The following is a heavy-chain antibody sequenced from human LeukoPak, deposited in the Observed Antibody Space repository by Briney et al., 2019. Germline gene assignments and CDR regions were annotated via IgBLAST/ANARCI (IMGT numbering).Heavy chain of an antibody. CDR2: IGTAGDT. D-gene: IGHD1-1*01. V-gene: IGHV3-13*01. J-gene: IGHJ4*02. CDR3: ARVAKERVGGVYYFDY. Sequence: XWVXXXXGKGLXWVSSIGTAGDTYYTGSVKGRFTISRENAKNSLYLQMNSLRAGDTAVYYCARVAKERVGGVYYFDYWGQGTLVTVSS.